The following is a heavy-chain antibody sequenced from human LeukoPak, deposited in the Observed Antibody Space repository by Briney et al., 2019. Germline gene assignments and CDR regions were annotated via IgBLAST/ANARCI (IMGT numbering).Heavy chain of an antibody. D-gene: IGHD3-22*01. V-gene: IGHV4-59*08. CDR1: GGSIGSYY. CDR2: IYYSGST. J-gene: IGHJ4*02. Sequence: PSETLSLTCTVSGGSIGSYYWSWIRQPPGKGLEWVGYIYYSGSTNYNPSLKSRVTISVDTSKNQFSLKLSSVTAADTAVYYCAKTRITMIVESPSTFDYWGQGTLVTVSS. CDR3: AKTRITMIVESPSTFDY.